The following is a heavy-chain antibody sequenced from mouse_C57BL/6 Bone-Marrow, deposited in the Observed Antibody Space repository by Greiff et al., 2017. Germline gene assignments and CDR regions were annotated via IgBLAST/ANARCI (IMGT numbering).Heavy chain of an antibody. CDR3: ASIYCWFTY. CDR2: INPSSGYT. J-gene: IGHJ3*01. D-gene: IGHD2-1*01. CDR1: GYTFTSYW. Sequence: QVQLQQSGAELAKPGASVKLSCKASGYTFTSYWMHWVKQRPGQGMEWIGYINPSSGYTKYNQKFKDKATLTADKSSSTAYMQLSSLTNEDSAVDYCASIYCWFTYWGQGTLVTVSA. V-gene: IGHV1-7*01.